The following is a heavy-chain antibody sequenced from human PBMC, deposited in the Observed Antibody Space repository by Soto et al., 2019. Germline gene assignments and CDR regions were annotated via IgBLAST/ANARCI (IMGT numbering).Heavy chain of an antibody. CDR2: INRNSGKL. CDR1: GFTFEDHA. J-gene: IGHJ4*01. D-gene: IGHD4-17*01. Sequence: EVVLVESGGGLVQPGRSLRLSCVASGFTFEDHAMSWVRQSPGKGLEWVSGINRNSGKLDYADSVKGRFTISRDNAKNSLHMEMNSLRAEDTALYYCPASDGDYNHLKFWGHGTLVTVSS. CDR3: PASDGDYNHLKF. V-gene: IGHV3-9*01.